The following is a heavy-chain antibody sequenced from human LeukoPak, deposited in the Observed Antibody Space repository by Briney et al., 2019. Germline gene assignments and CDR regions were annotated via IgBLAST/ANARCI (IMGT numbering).Heavy chain of an antibody. J-gene: IGHJ4*02. V-gene: IGHV3-23*01. CDR1: GFPFSSYA. D-gene: IGHD6-13*01. Sequence: PGGSLRLSCEASGFPFSSYAMTCVRQAPGKGLEWVSSIGSDGKTHYAESVKGRFVISRDNFGGMVFLQLNSLRVEDTALYYCASRIAAAGALDYWGQGTLVTVSS. CDR2: IGSDGKT. CDR3: ASRIAAAGALDY.